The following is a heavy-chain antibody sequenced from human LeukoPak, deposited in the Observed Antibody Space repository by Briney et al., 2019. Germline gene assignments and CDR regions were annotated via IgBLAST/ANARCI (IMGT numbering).Heavy chain of an antibody. J-gene: IGHJ4*02. CDR3: VRVVTTYYYGSGSYYNPTYFDY. Sequence: PGGSLRLSCAASGFTFSSYWMHWVRQAPGKGLVWVSRINSDGSSTSYADSVKGRFTISRDNAKNTLYLQMNSLRAEDTAVYYCVRVVTTYYYGSGSYYNPTYFDYWGQGTLVTVPS. D-gene: IGHD3-10*01. CDR1: GFTFSSYW. V-gene: IGHV3-74*01. CDR2: INSDGSST.